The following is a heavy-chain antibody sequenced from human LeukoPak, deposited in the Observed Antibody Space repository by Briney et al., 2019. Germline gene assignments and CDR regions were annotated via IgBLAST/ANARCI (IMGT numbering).Heavy chain of an antibody. J-gene: IGHJ5*02. Sequence: ASVKVSCKASGGTFSSYAISWVRQAPGQGLEWMGGIIPIFGTANYAQKFQGRVTITADESTSTAYMELSSLRSEDTAVYYCARDGGSGELFGDLNWFDPWGQGTLVTVSS. D-gene: IGHD3-10*01. CDR3: ARDGGSGELFGDLNWFDP. CDR1: GGTFSSYA. V-gene: IGHV1-69*13. CDR2: IIPIFGTA.